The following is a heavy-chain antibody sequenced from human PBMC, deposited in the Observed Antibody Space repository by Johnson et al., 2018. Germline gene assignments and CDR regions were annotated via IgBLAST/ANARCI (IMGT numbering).Heavy chain of an antibody. J-gene: IGHJ4*02. V-gene: IGHV1-2*02. D-gene: IGHD3-16*01. CDR2: INPYSGET. CDR3: ARDPITFGRNFARTPFDY. CDR1: GYTFSDYY. Sequence: QVQLVQSGAEVKKPGASXKVSCKTSGYTFSDYYIHWVRQAPGQGLEWMGLINPYSGETNYAQKFQGRVTVTSDKSVTTAYMEVNSLRSDDTAVYFCARDPITFGRNFARTPFDYWGQGTLVTVSS.